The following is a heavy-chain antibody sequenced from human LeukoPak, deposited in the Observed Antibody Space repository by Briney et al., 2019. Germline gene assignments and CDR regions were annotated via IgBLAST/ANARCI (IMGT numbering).Heavy chain of an antibody. V-gene: IGHV1-2*04. CDR1: GYTFTGYY. Sequence: ASVKVSCKASGYTFTGYYMHWVRQAPGQGLEWMGWINPNSGGTNYAQKFQGWVTMTRDTSISTAYMELSGLRSDDTAVYYCARLGCSSTSCYSFDYWGQGTLVTVSS. J-gene: IGHJ4*02. CDR2: INPNSGGT. D-gene: IGHD2-2*01. CDR3: ARLGCSSTSCYSFDY.